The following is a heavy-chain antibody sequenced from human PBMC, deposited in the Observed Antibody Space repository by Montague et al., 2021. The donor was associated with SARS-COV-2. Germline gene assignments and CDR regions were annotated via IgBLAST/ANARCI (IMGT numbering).Heavy chain of an antibody. D-gene: IGHD3-9*01. Sequence: SLRLSCAASGFTFSSYEMNWVRQAPGKGLEWVSYISSSGSIIYYADSVKGRFTISRDNAKNSLYLQMNSLRAEDTAVYYCAGGNFDWLLIPDGYFDHWGQGTLVTVSS. CDR3: AGGNFDWLLIPDGYFDH. V-gene: IGHV3-48*03. J-gene: IGHJ4*02. CDR1: GFTFSSYE. CDR2: ISSSGSII.